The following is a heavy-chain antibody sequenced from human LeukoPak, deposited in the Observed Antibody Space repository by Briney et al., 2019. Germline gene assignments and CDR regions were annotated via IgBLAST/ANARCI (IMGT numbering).Heavy chain of an antibody. CDR1: GFTFSSYS. CDR3: ARNRCSGGSCYLNWFDP. Sequence: PGGSLRLSCVASGFTFSSYSMNWVRQAPGKGLEWVSYISSSSSTIYYADSVKGRFTISRDNAKNSLYLQMNSLRAEDTAVYYCARNRCSGGSCYLNWFDPWGQGTLVTVSS. CDR2: ISSSSSTI. J-gene: IGHJ5*02. D-gene: IGHD2-15*01. V-gene: IGHV3-48*04.